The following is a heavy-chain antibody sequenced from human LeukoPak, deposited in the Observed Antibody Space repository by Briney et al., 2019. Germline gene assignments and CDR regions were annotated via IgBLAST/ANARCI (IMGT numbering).Heavy chain of an antibody. CDR3: ARERRPYDILTGSNYYYGMDV. D-gene: IGHD3-9*01. J-gene: IGHJ6*04. V-gene: IGHV3-53*01. CDR1: GFTVSSNY. CDR2: IYSGRST. Sequence: PGGSLRLSCAASGFTVSSNYMSWVRQAPGKGLEWVSVIYSGRSTYYADSVKGRFTISRDNSKNTLYLQMNSLRAEDTAVYYCARERRPYDILTGSNYYYGMDVWGKGTTVTVSS.